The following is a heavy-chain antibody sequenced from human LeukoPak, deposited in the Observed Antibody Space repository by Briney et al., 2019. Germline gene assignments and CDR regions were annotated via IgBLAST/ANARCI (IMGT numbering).Heavy chain of an antibody. CDR2: IYSGGST. Sequence: PGGSLRLSCAASGFTVSNNYMSWVRQAPGKGLEWVSVIYSGGSTYYADSVKGRFTISRDKSKNTLYLQMSSLRAEDTAVYYCARVPNYDFWSGYLDYWGQGTLVTVSS. CDR1: GFTVSNNY. V-gene: IGHV3-66*02. CDR3: ARVPNYDFWSGYLDY. J-gene: IGHJ4*02. D-gene: IGHD3-3*01.